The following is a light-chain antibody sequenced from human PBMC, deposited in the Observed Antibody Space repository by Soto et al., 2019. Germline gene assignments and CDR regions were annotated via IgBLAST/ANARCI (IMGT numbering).Light chain of an antibody. V-gene: IGKV3-15*01. J-gene: IGKJ1*01. CDR1: QSVSSN. Sequence: EIVMTQSPATLSVSPGERATLSSRAGQSVSSNLAWYQQKPGQAPRLLIYGASTRATGIPARFSGSGSGAEFTLTISSLQSEDFAVYYCHQYNNWPRTFGQGTKVEIK. CDR3: HQYNNWPRT. CDR2: GAS.